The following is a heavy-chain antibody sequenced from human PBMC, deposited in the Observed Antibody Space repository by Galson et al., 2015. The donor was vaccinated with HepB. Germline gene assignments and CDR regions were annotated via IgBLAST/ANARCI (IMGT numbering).Heavy chain of an antibody. CDR2: IKSKTDGGTT. J-gene: IGHJ5*02. V-gene: IGHV3-15*01. Sequence: SLRLSCAASGFTFSNAWMSWVRQAPGKGLEWVGRIKSKTDGGTTDYAAPVKGRFTISRDDSKNTLYLQMNSLKTEDTAVYYCTTAYYYDSSGYFGYGRIDPWGQGTLVTVSS. CDR1: GFTFSNAW. D-gene: IGHD3-22*01. CDR3: TTAYYYDSSGYFGYGRIDP.